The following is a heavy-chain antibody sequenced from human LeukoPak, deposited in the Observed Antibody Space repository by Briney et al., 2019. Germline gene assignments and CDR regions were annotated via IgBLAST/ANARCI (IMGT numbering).Heavy chain of an antibody. CDR3: ARGPYSSSNYFDS. J-gene: IGHJ4*02. CDR2: ISNIGSTI. CDR1: GFTFSTYS. Sequence: GGSLRLSCAASGFTFSTYSMNWVRQFPGKGLEWVSYISNIGSTIYYADSVKGRITISRDNAKNSLYLQMNSLRAEDTAVYYCARGPYSSSNYFDSCGQGTLVTVSS. V-gene: IGHV3-48*01. D-gene: IGHD6-6*01.